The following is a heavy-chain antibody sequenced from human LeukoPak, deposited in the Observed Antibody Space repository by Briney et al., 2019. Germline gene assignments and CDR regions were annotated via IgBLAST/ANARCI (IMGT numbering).Heavy chain of an antibody. V-gene: IGHV1-2*02. CDR1: GYTFTGYY. CDR3: ARDLSREQQSTHFDY. D-gene: IGHD6-13*01. Sequence: ASVKVSCKASGYTFTGYYMHWARQAPGQGLEWMGWINPNSGGTNYAQKFQGRVTMTRDTSISTAYMELSRLRSDDTAVYYCARDLSREQQSTHFDYWGQGTLVTVSS. CDR2: INPNSGGT. J-gene: IGHJ4*02.